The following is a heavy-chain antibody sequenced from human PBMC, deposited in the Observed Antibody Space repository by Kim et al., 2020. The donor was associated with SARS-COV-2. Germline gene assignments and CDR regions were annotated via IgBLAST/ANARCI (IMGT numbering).Heavy chain of an antibody. CDR1: GFTLSSYA. CDR2: ISYDGNNQ. D-gene: IGHD6-25*01. CDR3: ARIKAAASTGDAFDV. Sequence: GGSLRLSCAASGFTLSSYAMHWVRQAPGKGLEWLAIISYDGNNQYYADSVRGRFTISRDISKNTLFLQMNSLRGDDTSTYYCARIKAAASTGDAFDVWGQGTMVIVSS. V-gene: IGHV3-30*04. J-gene: IGHJ3*01.